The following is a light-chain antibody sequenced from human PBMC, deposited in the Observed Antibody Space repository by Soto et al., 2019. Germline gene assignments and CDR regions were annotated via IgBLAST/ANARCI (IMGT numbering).Light chain of an antibody. CDR3: QQYNNWPPWT. V-gene: IGKV3-15*01. CDR1: QSVSSN. Sequence: EAVMTPSPATLSVSPVERATLSCRASQSVSSNLAWYQQKPGQAPRLLIYGASTRATGIPARFSGSGSGTEFTLTISSLQSEDFAVYYCQQYNNWPPWTFGQGTKVDIK. CDR2: GAS. J-gene: IGKJ1*01.